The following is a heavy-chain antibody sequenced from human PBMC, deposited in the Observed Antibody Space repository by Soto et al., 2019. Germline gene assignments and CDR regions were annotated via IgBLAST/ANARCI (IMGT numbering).Heavy chain of an antibody. J-gene: IGHJ4*02. CDR2: ISPYSNYT. CDR1: GYTFIKYG. CDR3: ARGAIVVIPAAQPSHFDS. V-gene: IGHV1-18*01. D-gene: IGHD2-21*01. Sequence: GGSVKVSCKASGYTFIKYGINWVRQAPGQGLEWMGWISPYSNYTHSAQKFQGRLTLTTDTAAATAYMELSSLRSADTALYYCARGAIVVIPAAQPSHFDSWGQGTLVTVSS.